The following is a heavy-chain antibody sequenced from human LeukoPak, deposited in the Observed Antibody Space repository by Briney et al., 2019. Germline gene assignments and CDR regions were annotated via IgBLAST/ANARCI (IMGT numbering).Heavy chain of an antibody. CDR1: GFTFSSYA. CDR2: ISGSGGST. J-gene: IGHJ3*02. CDR3: AKVNPKGILTGPHDAFDI. D-gene: IGHD3-9*01. V-gene: IGHV3-23*01. Sequence: GGSLRLSCAASGFTFSSYAMSWVRQAPGKGLEWVSAISGSGGSTYYADSVKGRFTISRDNSKNTLYLQMNSLRAEDTAVYYCAKVNPKGILTGPHDAFDIWGQGTMVTVSS.